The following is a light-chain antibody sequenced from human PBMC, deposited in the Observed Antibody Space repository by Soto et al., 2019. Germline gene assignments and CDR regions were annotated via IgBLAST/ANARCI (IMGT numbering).Light chain of an antibody. CDR3: QQYNSYPLT. J-gene: IGKJ5*01. CDR1: QSISNL. V-gene: IGKV1-5*03. CDR2: KAS. Sequence: DIQMTQSPSTLSASVGDRVTITCRASQSISNLLAWYQQKPGRAPTLLIYKASTLESGVPSTFSGSRSGTEFTLTISSLQPDDFATYYCQQYNSYPLTFGQGTRLEIK.